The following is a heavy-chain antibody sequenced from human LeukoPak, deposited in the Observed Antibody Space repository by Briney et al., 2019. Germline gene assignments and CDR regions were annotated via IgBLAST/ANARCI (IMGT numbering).Heavy chain of an antibody. CDR1: GFTFSSYA. CDR2: ISSNGGIT. Sequence: GGSLRLSCSASGFTFSSYAMHWVRQAPGKGLEYVSAISSNGGITYYADSVKSRFTISRDSSKNTLYLQMSSLRAGDTAVYCCVKGKSQYRSGWYGAFDYWGQGTVVSVSS. V-gene: IGHV3-64D*06. D-gene: IGHD6-19*01. CDR3: VKGKSQYRSGWYGAFDY. J-gene: IGHJ4*02.